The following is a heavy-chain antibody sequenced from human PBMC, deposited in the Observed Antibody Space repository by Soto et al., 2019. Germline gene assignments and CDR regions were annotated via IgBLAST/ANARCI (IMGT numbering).Heavy chain of an antibody. Sequence: ASVKVSCKVSGYTLTELSMHWVRQAPGKGLEWMGGFDPEDGETIYAQKFRGRVTMTEDTSTDTAYMELSSLRSEDTAVYYCATVAYSRYYFDYWGQGTLVTVSS. J-gene: IGHJ4*02. CDR2: FDPEDGET. CDR1: GYTLTELS. V-gene: IGHV1-24*01. D-gene: IGHD6-13*01. CDR3: ATVAYSRYYFDY.